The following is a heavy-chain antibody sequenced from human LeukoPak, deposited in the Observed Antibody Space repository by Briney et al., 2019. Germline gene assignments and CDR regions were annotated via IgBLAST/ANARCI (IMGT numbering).Heavy chain of an antibody. CDR2: INSDGSST. V-gene: IGHV3-74*01. D-gene: IGHD7-27*01. J-gene: IGHJ5*02. CDR3: ARGLGINWFDP. CDR1: GFTFSSYC. Sequence: GGSLRLSCAPSGFTFSSYCMHWVRQAPGKGLVWVSRINSDGSSTRYADSVKGRFTVSRDNAKNTLYLQMNSLRADYTAVYYCARGLGINWFDPWGQGTLVNVSS.